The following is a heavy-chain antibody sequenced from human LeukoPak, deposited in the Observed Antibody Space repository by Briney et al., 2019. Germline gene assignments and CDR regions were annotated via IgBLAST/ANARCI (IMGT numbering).Heavy chain of an antibody. V-gene: IGHV4-39*01. Sequence: SETLSLTCTVSGGSISTSDYYWGWIRQPPGKGLEWIGSLYYSGLTYYNPSLKSRVTISVDTSRNQFSLKLSSVTAADTAVYYCARTQAYCGGGCFLAYRGQGTLVTVSS. J-gene: IGHJ4*02. CDR2: LYYSGLT. D-gene: IGHD2-21*02. CDR1: GGSISTSDYY. CDR3: ARTQAYCGGGCFLAY.